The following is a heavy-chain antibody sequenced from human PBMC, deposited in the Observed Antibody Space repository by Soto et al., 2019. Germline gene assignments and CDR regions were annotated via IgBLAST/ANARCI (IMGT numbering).Heavy chain of an antibody. Sequence: GGSLRLSCAGSGFTFSSYSINWVRQAPGKGLEWVSSISSSSSYIYYAASLKGRLTVSRDNAKKSVFLVMNSLRAEDSAVYYCARAMGTDMVTLAFDSWGQGTLVTVSS. V-gene: IGHV3-21*01. J-gene: IGHJ4*02. D-gene: IGHD5-18*01. CDR3: ARAMGTDMVTLAFDS. CDR2: ISSSSSYI. CDR1: GFTFSSYS.